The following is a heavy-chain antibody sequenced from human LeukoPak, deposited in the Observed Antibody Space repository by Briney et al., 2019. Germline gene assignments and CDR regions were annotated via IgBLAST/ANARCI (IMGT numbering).Heavy chain of an antibody. D-gene: IGHD1-26*01. J-gene: IGHJ2*01. CDR3: ARRGANSGSYSHFDL. CDR2: IYYSGST. V-gene: IGHV4-59*01. CDR1: GGSISNYY. Sequence: PSETLSLTCTVSGGSISNYYGNWIRQPPGKALEWIGNIYYSGSTNYNPSLKSRVTISVDTSKNQFSLKLSSLTAADTAVYYCARRGANSGSYSHFDLWGRGTLVTVSS.